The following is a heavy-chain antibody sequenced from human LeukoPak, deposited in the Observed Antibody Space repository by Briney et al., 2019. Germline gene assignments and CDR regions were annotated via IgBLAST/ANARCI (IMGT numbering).Heavy chain of an antibody. CDR2: IYHSGST. CDR3: ASGGYSYGFDY. Sequence: PSQTLSLTCAVSGGSISSGGYSWNWIRQPPGKGLERIGYIYHSGSTYYNPSLKSRVTISVDRSKNQFSLKLSSVTAADTAVYYCASGGYSYGFDYWGQRTLVTVSS. V-gene: IGHV4-30-2*01. D-gene: IGHD5-18*01. CDR1: GGSISSGGYS. J-gene: IGHJ4*02.